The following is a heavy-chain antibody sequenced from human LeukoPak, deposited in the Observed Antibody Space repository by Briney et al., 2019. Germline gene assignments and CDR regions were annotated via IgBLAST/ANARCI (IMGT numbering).Heavy chain of an antibody. Sequence: GGSLRLSCAASGFTFSSYGMHWVRQAPGKGLEWVAFIRYDGNNKYYADSVKGRFTISRDNSKNTLYLQLNSLRADDTAVYYCAKSEGWELGFAFDIWGQGTMVTVSS. J-gene: IGHJ3*02. D-gene: IGHD1-26*01. CDR3: AKSEGWELGFAFDI. V-gene: IGHV3-30*02. CDR2: IRYDGNNK. CDR1: GFTFSSYG.